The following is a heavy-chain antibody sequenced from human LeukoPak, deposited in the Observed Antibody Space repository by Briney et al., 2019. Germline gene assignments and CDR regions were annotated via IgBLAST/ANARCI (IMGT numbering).Heavy chain of an antibody. Sequence: GGSLRLSCAASGFTFSSYSMNWVRQAPGKGLEWVSYISSSSTIYYADSVKGRFTISRDNAKNSLYLQMNSLRAEDTAVYYCARAQPDYYDSSGYYYESYYFDYWGQGTLVTVSS. CDR1: GFTFSSYS. V-gene: IGHV3-48*04. D-gene: IGHD3-22*01. CDR2: ISSSSTI. CDR3: ARAQPDYYDSSGYYYESYYFDY. J-gene: IGHJ4*02.